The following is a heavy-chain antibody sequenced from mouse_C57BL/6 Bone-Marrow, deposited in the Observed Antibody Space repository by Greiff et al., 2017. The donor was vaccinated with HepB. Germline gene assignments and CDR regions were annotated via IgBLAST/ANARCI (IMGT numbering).Heavy chain of an antibody. J-gene: IGHJ1*03. D-gene: IGHD2-5*01. V-gene: IGHV2-5*01. CDR1: GFSLTSYG. CDR2: IWRGVST. Sequence: QVQLQQSGPGLVQPSQSLSITCTVSGFSLTSYGVHWVRQSPGKGLEWLGVIWRGVSTDYNAAFMSRLSLTKDNSKSQVFFKMNSLQADDTAIYYCAISYYSNYDWYFDVWGTGTTVTVSS. CDR3: AISYYSNYDWYFDV.